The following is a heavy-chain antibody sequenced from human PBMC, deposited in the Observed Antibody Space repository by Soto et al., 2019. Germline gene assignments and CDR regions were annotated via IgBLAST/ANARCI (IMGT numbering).Heavy chain of an antibody. CDR2: ISGSGGST. CDR1: GFTFSSYA. CDR3: AKGTGFTIFGVVINGY. J-gene: IGHJ4*02. V-gene: IGHV3-23*01. Sequence: EVQLLESGGGLVQPGGSLRLSCAASGFTFSSYAMSWVRQAPGKGLKWVSAISGSGGSTYYADSVKGRFTISRDNSKNTLYLQMNSLRAEDTAVYYCAKGTGFTIFGVVINGYWGQGTLVTVSS. D-gene: IGHD3-3*01.